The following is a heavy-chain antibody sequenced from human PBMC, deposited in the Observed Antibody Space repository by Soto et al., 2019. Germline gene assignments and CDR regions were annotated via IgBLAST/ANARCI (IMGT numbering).Heavy chain of an antibody. CDR1: GGSFSSSSHY. Sequence: PSETLSLTCTVSGGSFSSSSHYWVWIRQPPGKGLEWVGSIYYDGRTYYNASLKSRVTISVDTSENQFSLKVNSVTVADTAVYYCARRSHTNWPAYWGHGTQVTVSS. J-gene: IGHJ4*01. CDR3: ARRSHTNWPAY. D-gene: IGHD2-8*01. CDR2: IYYDGRT. V-gene: IGHV4-39*01.